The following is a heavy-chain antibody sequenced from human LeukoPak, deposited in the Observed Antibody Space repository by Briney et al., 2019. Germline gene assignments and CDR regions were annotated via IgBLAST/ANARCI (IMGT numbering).Heavy chain of an antibody. V-gene: IGHV4-34*01. CDR3: ARGGRWLEE. J-gene: IGHJ4*02. CDR2: INHSGST. Sequence: SETLSLTCAVYGGSFSGYYWSWIRQPPGKGLEWIGEINHSGSTDYNPSLKSRVTISVDTSKNQFSLKLSSVTAADTAVYYCARGGRWLEEWGQGTLVTVSS. CDR1: GGSFSGYY. D-gene: IGHD5-24*01.